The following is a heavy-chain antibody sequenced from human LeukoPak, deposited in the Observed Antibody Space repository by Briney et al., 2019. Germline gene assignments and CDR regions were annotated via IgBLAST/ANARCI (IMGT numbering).Heavy chain of an antibody. D-gene: IGHD4-17*01. Sequence: GASVKVSCKASGYTFTSYGISWVRQAPGQGLEWLGWISAYNGNTNYAQKLQGRVTMTTDTSTSTAYMELRSLRSDDTAVYYCARGRPRMTTVTSGNLDYWGQGTLVTVSS. V-gene: IGHV1-18*01. CDR2: ISAYNGNT. J-gene: IGHJ4*02. CDR3: ARGRPRMTTVTSGNLDY. CDR1: GYTFTSYG.